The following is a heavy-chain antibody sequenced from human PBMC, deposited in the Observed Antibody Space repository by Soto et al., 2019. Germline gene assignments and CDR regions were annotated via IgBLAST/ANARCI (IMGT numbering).Heavy chain of an antibody. V-gene: IGHV3-13*01. Sequence: GGSLRLSCAASGLTFSSYDMHWVRQATGKGLEWVSAIGTAGDTYYPGSVKGRFTISRDNSKNTLYLQMNSLRAEDTAVYYCATQRSGYYYSPWGQGTLVTVSS. J-gene: IGHJ5*02. CDR3: ATQRSGYYYSP. CDR1: GLTFSSYD. D-gene: IGHD3-22*01. CDR2: IGTAGDT.